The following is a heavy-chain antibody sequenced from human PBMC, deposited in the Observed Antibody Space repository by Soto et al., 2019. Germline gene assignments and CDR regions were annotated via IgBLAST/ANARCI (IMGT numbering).Heavy chain of an antibody. CDR3: AKDASRYNWHDSDYFDY. CDR2: ISGSGGST. J-gene: IGHJ4*02. D-gene: IGHD1-1*01. Sequence: GGSLRLSCAASGFTFSSYAMSWVRQAPGKGLEWVSAISGSGGSTYYADSVKGRFTISRDNSKNTLYLQMNSLGADDTAVYYCAKDASRYNWHDSDYFDYWGQGTLVTVSS. V-gene: IGHV3-23*01. CDR1: GFTFSSYA.